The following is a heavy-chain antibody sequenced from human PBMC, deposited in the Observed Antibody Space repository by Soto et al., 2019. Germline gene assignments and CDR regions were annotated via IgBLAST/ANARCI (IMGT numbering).Heavy chain of an antibody. V-gene: IGHV4-59*01. D-gene: IGHD3-22*01. J-gene: IGHJ4*02. CDR1: GGSISSYY. CDR2: IYYSGST. Sequence: PSETLSLTCTVSGGSISSYYWSWIRQPPGKGLEWIGYIYYSGSTNYNPSLKSRVTISVDTSKNQFSLTLSSVTAADTAVYYCARERHYYDSSGYYSLPQFDYWGQGTLVTVSS. CDR3: ARERHYYDSSGYYSLPQFDY.